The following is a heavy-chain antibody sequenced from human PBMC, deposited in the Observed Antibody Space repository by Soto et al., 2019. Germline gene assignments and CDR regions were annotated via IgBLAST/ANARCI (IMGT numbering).Heavy chain of an antibody. V-gene: IGHV3-30*18. CDR2: ISYDGSNK. J-gene: IGHJ3*02. CDR3: AKDRSRARIAAAGYDAFDI. CDR1: GFTVSSYG. D-gene: IGHD6-13*01. Sequence: PGGSLRLSCAASGFTVSSYGMHRVSQAPGKGLEWVAVISYDGSNKYYADSVKGRFTISRDNSKNTLYLQMNSLRAEDTAVYYCAKDRSRARIAAAGYDAFDIWGQGTMVTVSS.